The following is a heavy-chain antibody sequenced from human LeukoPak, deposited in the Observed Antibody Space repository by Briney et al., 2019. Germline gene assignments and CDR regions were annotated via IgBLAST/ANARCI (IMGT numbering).Heavy chain of an antibody. D-gene: IGHD1-7*01. CDR2: INDSERI. CDR3: VRRWNYGIYYHIHD. CDR1: GGSFSNYY. V-gene: IGHV4-34*01. Sequence: SETLSLTCAVYGGSFSNYYWGWIRQSPVKGLEWIGEINDSERIIYNPSLKSRVTISVDMSKNQFSLRLNSVTAADTAIYYCVRRWNYGIYYHIHDWVKGTTVTVSS. J-gene: IGHJ6*03.